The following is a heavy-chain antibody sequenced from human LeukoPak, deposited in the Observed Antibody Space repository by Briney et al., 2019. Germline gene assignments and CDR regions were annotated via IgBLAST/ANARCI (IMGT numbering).Heavy chain of an antibody. J-gene: IGHJ6*03. V-gene: IGHV3-30*02. D-gene: IGHD6-19*01. CDR1: GFTFSAYG. CDR3: AKDSSSGSYGAYFMDV. Sequence: GSLRLSCAASGFTFSAYGMDWVRQAPGKGLEWVAFIRYDGSKKYYADSVKGRLTISRDNSKSTLYLQMNSLRPEDTAVYYCAKDSSSGSYGAYFMDVWGKGTTVTISS. CDR2: IRYDGSKK.